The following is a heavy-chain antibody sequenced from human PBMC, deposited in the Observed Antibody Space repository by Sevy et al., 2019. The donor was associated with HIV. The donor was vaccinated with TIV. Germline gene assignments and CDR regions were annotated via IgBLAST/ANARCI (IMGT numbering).Heavy chain of an antibody. D-gene: IGHD2-2*01. CDR3: ARAPPVVVVPGALSWFDP. CDR2: INHSGST. Sequence: GSLRLSCAVYGGSFSGYYWNWIRQSPGKGLEWIGEINHSGSTHYNPSLKSRVTISVDTSKNQFSLRLNSVTAADTAVYYCARAPPVVVVPGALSWFDPWGQGTLVTVSS. V-gene: IGHV4-34*01. J-gene: IGHJ5*02. CDR1: GGSFSGYY.